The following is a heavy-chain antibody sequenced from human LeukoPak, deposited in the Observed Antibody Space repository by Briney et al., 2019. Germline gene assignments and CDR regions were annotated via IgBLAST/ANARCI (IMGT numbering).Heavy chain of an antibody. CDR1: GFTFSSYG. CDR3: AKDPSLLWFGELLQRGAYGMDV. D-gene: IGHD3-10*01. Sequence: GGSLRPSCAASGFTFSSYGMHWVRQAPGKGLEWVAFIRYDGSNKYYADSVKGRFTISRDNSKNTLYLQMNSLRAEDTAVYYCAKDPSLLWFGELLQRGAYGMDVWGQGTTVTVSS. CDR2: IRYDGSNK. J-gene: IGHJ6*02. V-gene: IGHV3-30*02.